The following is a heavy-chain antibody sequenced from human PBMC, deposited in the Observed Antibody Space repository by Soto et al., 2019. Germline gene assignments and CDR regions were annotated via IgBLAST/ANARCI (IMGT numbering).Heavy chain of an antibody. CDR2: ISSSSSYI. J-gene: IGHJ4*02. CDR1: GFTFSSYS. Sequence: GGSLRLSCAASGFTFSSYSMNWVRQAPGKGLEWVSSISSSSSYIYYADSVKGRFTISRDNAKNSLYLQMNSLRAEDTAVYYCARTLSVLIVGAHDYWGQGTLVTVSS. V-gene: IGHV3-21*01. CDR3: ARTLSVLIVGAHDY. D-gene: IGHD1-26*01.